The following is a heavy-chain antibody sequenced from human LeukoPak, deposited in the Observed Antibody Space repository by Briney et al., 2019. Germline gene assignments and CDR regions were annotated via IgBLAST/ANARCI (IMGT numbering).Heavy chain of an antibody. CDR2: ITTYNGYT. Sequence: EASVKVSCKASGYTFTNYGISWVRQAPGQGLEWMGWITTYNGYTNYAQKLQGRVTMTTDTSTSTAYMELRSLRSDDTAVYYCARVYDILTDYSDWFDPWGQGTLVTVSS. CDR3: ARVYDILTDYSDWFDP. CDR1: GYTFTNYG. D-gene: IGHD3-9*01. V-gene: IGHV1-18*01. J-gene: IGHJ5*02.